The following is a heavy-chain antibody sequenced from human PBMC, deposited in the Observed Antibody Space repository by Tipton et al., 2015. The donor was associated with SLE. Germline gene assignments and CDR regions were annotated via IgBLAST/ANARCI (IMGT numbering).Heavy chain of an antibody. CDR1: GGSISSHY. J-gene: IGHJ4*01. CDR2: TNPSGNT. V-gene: IGHV4-34*01. D-gene: IGHD3-10*01. CDR3: ARGAKERITLVRVRPYYFDY. Sequence: TLSLTCTVSGGSISSHYWSWIRQPPGKGLEWIGQTNPSGNTNYNPSLKSRVTISVDTSNNQLSLKLTSVTAADTAVYYCARGAKERITLVRVRPYYFDYWGQGSLVTVSS.